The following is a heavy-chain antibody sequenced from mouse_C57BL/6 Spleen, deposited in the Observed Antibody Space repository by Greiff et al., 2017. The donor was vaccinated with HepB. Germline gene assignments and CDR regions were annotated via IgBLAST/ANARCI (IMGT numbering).Heavy chain of an antibody. J-gene: IGHJ3*01. CDR2: IWSGGST. V-gene: IGHV2-2*01. CDR1: GFSFTSYG. D-gene: IGHD4-1*01. Sequence: QVQLKESGPGLVQPSQRLSITCTVSGFSFTSYGVHWVRQSPGKGLEWLGVIWSGGSTDYNAAFISRLSISKDNSKGQVFFKMNSLQADDTAIYYCAGWDAWFAYWGQGTLVTVSA. CDR3: AGWDAWFAY.